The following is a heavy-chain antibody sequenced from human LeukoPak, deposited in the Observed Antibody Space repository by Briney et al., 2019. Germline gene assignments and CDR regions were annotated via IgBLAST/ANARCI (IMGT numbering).Heavy chain of an antibody. V-gene: IGHV3-74*01. CDR1: GFTFSNHY. Sequence: PGGSLRLSCAASGFTFSNHYMHWVRQAPGKGLVWVSRINTDGSSTYYADSVKGRLTISRDNAKNTLYLQMNSLRVEDTAVYYCTRGVSGTYNAFDIWGQGTMVTVSS. CDR2: INTDGSST. D-gene: IGHD1-26*01. J-gene: IGHJ3*02. CDR3: TRGVSGTYNAFDI.